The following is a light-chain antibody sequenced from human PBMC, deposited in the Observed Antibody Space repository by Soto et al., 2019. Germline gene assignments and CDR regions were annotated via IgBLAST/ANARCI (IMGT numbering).Light chain of an antibody. J-gene: IGKJ2*01. CDR2: DAT. Sequence: DVQLIQSPSTLSASIGDRVTITCRVSQPIRDWVAWYQQKPGKAPKLLIYDATSSDSGVPSRFSGSGSETECTLAISSVQPEDFATYCCQQSYSAPYTFGRGTKLEIK. CDR1: QPIRDW. CDR3: QQSYSAPYT. V-gene: IGKV1-5*01.